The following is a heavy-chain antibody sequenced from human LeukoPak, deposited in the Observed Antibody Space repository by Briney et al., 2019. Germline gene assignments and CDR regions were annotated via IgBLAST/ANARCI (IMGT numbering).Heavy chain of an antibody. CDR3: VRVVRNYGLDSYYYLDV. Sequence: SVKVSCKASGDTFTTYGLNWVRQAPGQGLEWMGGAVPVFATPNSAQRFQGRVTFSTDESRNTLYMDLSSLRSEDTAVYYRVRVVRNYGLDSYYYLDVWGSGTTVTVSS. V-gene: IGHV1-69*05. CDR1: GDTFTTYG. J-gene: IGHJ6*03. CDR2: AVPVFATP. D-gene: IGHD3-10*01.